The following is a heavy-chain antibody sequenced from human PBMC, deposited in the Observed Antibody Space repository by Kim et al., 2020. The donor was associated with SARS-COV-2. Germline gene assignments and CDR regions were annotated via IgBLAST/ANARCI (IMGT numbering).Heavy chain of an antibody. D-gene: IGHD2-15*01. V-gene: IGHV4-39*01. Sequence: SLKSRVTISVDTSKNQFSLKLGSVTAADTAVYYCARPGYCSDGTCYPFDFWGQGTLVTVSS. CDR3: ARPGYCSDGTCYPFDF. J-gene: IGHJ4*02.